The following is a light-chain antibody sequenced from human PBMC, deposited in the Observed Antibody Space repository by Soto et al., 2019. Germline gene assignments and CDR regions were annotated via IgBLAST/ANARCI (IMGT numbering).Light chain of an antibody. J-gene: IGLJ1*01. Sequence: QSVLTQPASVSGSPGQSITISCTGTSSDVGGYNYVSWYQQHPGKAPKLMIYDVSNRPSGVSNRFSGSKSGNTASLTISGLQAEYEADYYCSSYTSSSTRVFVTGTKVTVL. CDR2: DVS. V-gene: IGLV2-14*01. CDR1: SSDVGGYNY. CDR3: SSYTSSSTRV.